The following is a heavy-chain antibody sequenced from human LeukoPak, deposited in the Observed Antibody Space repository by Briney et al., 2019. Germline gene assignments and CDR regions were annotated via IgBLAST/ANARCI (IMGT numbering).Heavy chain of an antibody. CDR2: ITSDGSTT. D-gene: IGHD2-2*01. V-gene: IGHV3-74*01. CDR3: ARDWYYAIDY. CDR1: GFSFSSAW. Sequence: PGRSLRLSCAASGFSFSSAWMHWVRQAPGEGLVAVSRITSDGSTTWYADSVRGRFTISRDNAKNTLYLQMNSLRVDDTAVYYCARDWYYAIDYWGQGTWSPSPQ. J-gene: IGHJ4*02.